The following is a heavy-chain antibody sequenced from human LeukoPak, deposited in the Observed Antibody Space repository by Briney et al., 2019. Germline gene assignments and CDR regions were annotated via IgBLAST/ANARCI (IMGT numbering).Heavy chain of an antibody. CDR3: ARDRPNYYGSDGHYYRRDGDY. J-gene: IGHJ4*02. Sequence: VGSLRLSCAASGFTFSIYAMSWVRQAPRKGLQWVSSITSRGESTWYVDSVKGRFTITRDNSENALYLQMHSLRAEDTAVYYCARDRPNYYGSDGHYYRRDGDYWGRGTLVSVSS. CDR2: ITSRGEST. D-gene: IGHD3-22*01. V-gene: IGHV3-23*01. CDR1: GFTFSIYA.